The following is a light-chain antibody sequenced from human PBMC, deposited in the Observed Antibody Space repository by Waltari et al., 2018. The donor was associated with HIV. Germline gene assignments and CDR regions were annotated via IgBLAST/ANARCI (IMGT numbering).Light chain of an antibody. V-gene: IGLV1-44*01. CDR2: SNN. CDR1: SSNIGSIT. J-gene: IGLJ2*01. Sequence: QSVLTQPPSASGTPGQRVTISCSGSSSNIGSITINWYQPLPGTAPKLLIYSNNQRPSGVPDRFSGSKSGTSASLAISGLQSEDEADYYCAAWDDSLNGVVFGGGTKLTVL. CDR3: AAWDDSLNGVV.